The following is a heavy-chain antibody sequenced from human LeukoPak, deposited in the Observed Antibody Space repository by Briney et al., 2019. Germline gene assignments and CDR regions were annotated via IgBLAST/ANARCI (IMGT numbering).Heavy chain of an antibody. Sequence: PGGSLRLSCAASGFTFSSYGMHWVRQAPGKGLEWVAFIRYDGSNKYYADSVKGRFTISRDNSKNTLYLQMNSLRAEDTAVYYCAKPAGYYGSGGQPVVAYYFDYWGQGTLVTVSS. CDR1: GFTFSSYG. V-gene: IGHV3-30*02. J-gene: IGHJ4*02. D-gene: IGHD3-10*01. CDR3: AKPAGYYGSGGQPVVAYYFDY. CDR2: IRYDGSNK.